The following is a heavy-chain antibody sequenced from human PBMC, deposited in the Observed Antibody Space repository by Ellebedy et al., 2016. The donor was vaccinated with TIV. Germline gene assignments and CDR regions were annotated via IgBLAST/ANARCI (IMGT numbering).Heavy chain of an antibody. Sequence: PGGSLRLSCADSGSTFSSYWMNWVRQAPGKGLEWVANIKEDGSRTSYVDSVRGRFTISRDNAKNSLYLQMNSLRAEDTAVYYCATGARSEGGYWGQGTLVTVTS. CDR3: ATGARSEGGY. CDR2: IKEDGSRT. V-gene: IGHV3-7*01. D-gene: IGHD2-15*01. J-gene: IGHJ4*02. CDR1: GSTFSSYW.